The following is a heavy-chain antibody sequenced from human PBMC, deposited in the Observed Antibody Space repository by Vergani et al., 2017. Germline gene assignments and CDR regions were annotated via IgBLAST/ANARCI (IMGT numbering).Heavy chain of an antibody. V-gene: IGHV3-30*02. CDR3: AKDDPGMGGYGFDY. J-gene: IGHJ4*02. D-gene: IGHD5-18*01. Sequence: QVQLVESGGGVVQRGGSLRLSCATSGFTLSNYDMQWIRQGPGKGLEFVAFIQFDGSNQYYADSVKGRFTISRDNSKNTLYLQLNSVRVEDTAVYHCAKDDPGMGGYGFDYWGQGTLVTVSS. CDR2: IQFDGSNQ. CDR1: GFTLSNYD.